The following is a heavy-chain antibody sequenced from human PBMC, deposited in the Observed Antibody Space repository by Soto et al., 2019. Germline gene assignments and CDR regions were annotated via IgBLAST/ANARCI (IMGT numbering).Heavy chain of an antibody. Sequence: QVQLQESGPRLVKPSGTLSLTCVVSGGSISSNHWWNWVRQPPGKGLEWIGEIFHSGGTNYNPSLKSRVTISVDKSRNQFSLKLPSVTAADTAMYYCTRGLDYWGQGTLVTVSS. J-gene: IGHJ4*02. CDR1: GGSISSNHW. CDR3: TRGLDY. CDR2: IFHSGGT. V-gene: IGHV4-4*02.